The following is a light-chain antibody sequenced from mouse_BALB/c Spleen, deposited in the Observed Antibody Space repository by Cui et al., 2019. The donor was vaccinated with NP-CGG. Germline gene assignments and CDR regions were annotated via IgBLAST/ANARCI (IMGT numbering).Light chain of an antibody. Sequence: QAVVTQESALTTSPGDTVTLTCRSSTGAVTTINYANWVQEKPDHLFTGLIGGTNNRAPGVPARFSGSLIGDKAALTITGAQTEDEAIYFCALWYSNHWVFGGGTKLTVL. CDR1: TGAVTTINY. CDR3: ALWYSNHWV. J-gene: IGLJ1*01. CDR2: GTN. V-gene: IGLV1*01.